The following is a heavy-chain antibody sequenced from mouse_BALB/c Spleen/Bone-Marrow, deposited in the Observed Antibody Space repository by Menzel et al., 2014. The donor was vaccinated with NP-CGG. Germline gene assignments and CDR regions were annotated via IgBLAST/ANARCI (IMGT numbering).Heavy chain of an antibody. CDR3: ARYYYGSSFFAY. V-gene: IGHV14-3*02. J-gene: IGHJ3*01. CDR2: IDPANGNT. D-gene: IGHD1-1*01. Sequence: VQLQQSGAELVKPGASVKLSCTASGFNIKDTYMNWVKQRPEQGLEWIGRIDPANGNTKYDPKFQDKATMTADTSSNTAYLQLSSLTSEDTAVYYCARYYYGSSFFAYWGQGTLVTVSA. CDR1: GFNIKDTY.